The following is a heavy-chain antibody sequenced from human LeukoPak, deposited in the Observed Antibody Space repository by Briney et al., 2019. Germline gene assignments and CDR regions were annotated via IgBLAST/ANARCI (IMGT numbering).Heavy chain of an antibody. J-gene: IGHJ4*02. D-gene: IGHD2-2*01. CDR3: AKGITGYCSSTSCYPDIDY. CDR2: ISGSGGST. Sequence: GGSLRLSCAASGFTFSSYAMSWVRQAPGKGLEWVSAISGSGGSTYYADSVKGRFTISRDNSKNTLYLQMNSLRAEDTAVYYCAKGITGYCSSTSCYPDIDYWGQGTLVTVSS. CDR1: GFTFSSYA. V-gene: IGHV3-23*01.